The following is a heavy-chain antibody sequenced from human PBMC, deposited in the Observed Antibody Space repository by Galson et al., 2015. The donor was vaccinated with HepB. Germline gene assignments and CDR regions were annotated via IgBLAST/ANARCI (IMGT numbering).Heavy chain of an antibody. V-gene: IGHV5-10-1*01. D-gene: IGHD3-10*01. CDR3: ARQPKRGYYYYYYGMDV. J-gene: IGHJ6*02. CDR2: IDPSDSYT. Sequence: QSGAEVKKPGESLRISCKGSGYSFTSYWISWVRQMPGKGLEWMGRIDPSDSYTNYSPSFQGHVTISADKSISTAYLQWSSLKASDTAMYYCARQPKRGYYYYYYGMDVWGQGTTVTVSS. CDR1: GYSFTSYW.